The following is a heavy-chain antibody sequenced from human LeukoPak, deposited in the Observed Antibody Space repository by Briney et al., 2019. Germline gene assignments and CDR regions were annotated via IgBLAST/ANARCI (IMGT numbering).Heavy chain of an antibody. J-gene: IGHJ4*02. D-gene: IGHD5-18*01. Sequence: GGSLRLSCAASGFTFTNYWMTWVRQAPGQGLEWISFLTSGGVSAFYADSVRGRFTVSRDDARNSLSLYMNTLRADDTAVYYCTSSLNTVMVSPYYLEYWGPGTLVTVSS. CDR2: LTSGGVSA. CDR1: GFTFTNYW. CDR3: TSSLNTVMVSPYYLEY. V-gene: IGHV3-48*04.